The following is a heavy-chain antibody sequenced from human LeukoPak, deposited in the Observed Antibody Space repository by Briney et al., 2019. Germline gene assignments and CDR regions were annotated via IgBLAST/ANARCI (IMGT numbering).Heavy chain of an antibody. Sequence: PSETLPLTCAVYGGSFSGYYWSWIRQPPGKGLEWIGEINHSGSTNYNPSLKSRVTISVDTSKNQFSLKLSSVTAADTAVYYCARGSIPRNNSIAVAATERYYFDYWGQGTLVTVSS. CDR1: GGSFSGYY. J-gene: IGHJ4*02. D-gene: IGHD6-19*01. CDR2: INHSGST. CDR3: ARGSIPRNNSIAVAATERYYFDY. V-gene: IGHV4-34*01.